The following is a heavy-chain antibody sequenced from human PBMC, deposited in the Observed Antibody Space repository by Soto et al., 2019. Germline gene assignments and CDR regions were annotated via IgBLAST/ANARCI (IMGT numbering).Heavy chain of an antibody. J-gene: IGHJ4*02. V-gene: IGHV5-51*01. D-gene: IGHD2-2*02. Sequence: PGESLRISCNGSGYRFTSYWIGWVRQMPGKGLEWMGIIYLGDSNTRYSPSFQGQVTISADKSISTAYLQWSSLKASDTAIYYCARQEYCSSTSCYTVDSWGQGTLVTVSS. CDR3: ARQEYCSSTSCYTVDS. CDR2: IYLGDSNT. CDR1: GYRFTSYW.